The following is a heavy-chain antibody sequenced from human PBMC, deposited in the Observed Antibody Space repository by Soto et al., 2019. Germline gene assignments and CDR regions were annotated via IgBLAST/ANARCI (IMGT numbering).Heavy chain of an antibody. Sequence: SETLSLTCPVSGDSISRASYYCGWIRQPPGKGLEWIGRIDYTGNTYYNPSLKGRITISVDTSKRQFSLNLSAVTAADTAVYYCALYDSSDNMTFDIWGRGTMVTVSS. V-gene: IGHV4-39*01. CDR1: GDSISRASYY. D-gene: IGHD3-22*01. CDR2: IDYTGNT. J-gene: IGHJ3*02. CDR3: ALYDSSDNMTFDI.